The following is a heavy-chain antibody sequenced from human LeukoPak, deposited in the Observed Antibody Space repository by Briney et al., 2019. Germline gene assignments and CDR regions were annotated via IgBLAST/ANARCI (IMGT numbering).Heavy chain of an antibody. CDR3: ARPKSRGRGDDAFVI. D-gene: IGHD3-10*01. CDR2: NNPGDSNT. CDR1: GYRFTSYW. J-gene: IGHJ3*02. Sequence: PWESLETSFKGSGYRFTSYWIGWVRPMPGKGLGWGGINNPGDSNTRYSPSFQGQVTISADKTISTAYLQCSSLKASDTAMYYCARPKSRGRGDDAFVIWGQGTMVTVSS. V-gene: IGHV5-51*01.